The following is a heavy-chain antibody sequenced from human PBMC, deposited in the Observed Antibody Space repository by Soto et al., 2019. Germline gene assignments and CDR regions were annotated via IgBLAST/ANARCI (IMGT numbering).Heavy chain of an antibody. J-gene: IGHJ4*02. CDR2: ILHNGNA. V-gene: IGHV4-30-4*01. Sequence: QVQLRESGPGLMRPSQTLSLTCTVSGASVTSTGYYWTWIRQSPGKGLEWLGYILHNGNADYSPSLETRLSISLDSSKNQLSLKGNSVSAADTAIYFCARVPAVSAEYYFDYWGQGALVTVSS. CDR3: ARVPAVSAEYYFDY. CDR1: GASVTSTGYY. D-gene: IGHD6-19*01.